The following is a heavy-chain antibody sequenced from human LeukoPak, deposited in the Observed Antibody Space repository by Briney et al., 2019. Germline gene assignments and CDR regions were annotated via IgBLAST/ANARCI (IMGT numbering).Heavy chain of an antibody. CDR1: GYSFTSYW. D-gene: IGHD3-3*01. Sequence: GESLKISCKGSGYSFTSYWIGWVRQMPGKGLEWMGIIYPGDSDTRYSPSFQGQVTISADKSISTAYLQWSSLKASDTAMYYCARVLTIFGVVSNFDYWGQGTLATVSS. J-gene: IGHJ4*02. V-gene: IGHV5-51*01. CDR2: IYPGDSDT. CDR3: ARVLTIFGVVSNFDY.